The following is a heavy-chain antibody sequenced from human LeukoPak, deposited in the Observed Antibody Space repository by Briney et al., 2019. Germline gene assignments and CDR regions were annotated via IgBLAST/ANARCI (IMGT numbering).Heavy chain of an antibody. V-gene: IGHV4-39*01. CDR1: GGSISSSSYY. Sequence: SETLSLTCTVSGGSISSSSYYWGWIRQPPGKGLEWIGSFYYSGSTYYNPSLKSRVTISVDTSKNQFSLKLSSVTAADTAVYYCARHPSTIVVVPAALFDPWGQGTLVTVSS. D-gene: IGHD2-2*01. J-gene: IGHJ5*02. CDR2: FYYSGST. CDR3: ARHPSTIVVVPAALFDP.